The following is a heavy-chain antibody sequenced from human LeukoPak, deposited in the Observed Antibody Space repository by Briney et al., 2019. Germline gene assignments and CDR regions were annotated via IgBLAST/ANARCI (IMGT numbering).Heavy chain of an antibody. CDR1: GFTFSSYG. CDR3: AKAQVPAAYLGDY. J-gene: IGHJ4*02. CDR2: IRYDGSNK. Sequence: GGSLRLSCAASGFTFSSYGMHWVRQAPGKGLEWVAFIRYDGSNKYYADSVKGRFTISRDNSKNTLYLQMNSLRAEDTAVYYCAKAQVPAAYLGDYWGQGTLVTVSS. D-gene: IGHD2-2*01. V-gene: IGHV3-30*02.